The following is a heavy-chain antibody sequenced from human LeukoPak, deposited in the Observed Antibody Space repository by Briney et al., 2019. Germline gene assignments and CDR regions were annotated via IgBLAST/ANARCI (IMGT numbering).Heavy chain of an antibody. V-gene: IGHV1-69*13. D-gene: IGHD6-19*01. CDR1: GGTFSSYA. Sequence: GASVKVSCKASGGTFSSYAISWVRQAPGQGLEWMGGIIPIFGTANYAQKFQGRVTITADESTSTAYMELSSLRSEDTAVYYCARVTPPAGPAASYYYYMDVWGKGTTVTVSS. CDR3: ARVTPPAGPAASYYYYMDV. CDR2: IIPIFGTA. J-gene: IGHJ6*03.